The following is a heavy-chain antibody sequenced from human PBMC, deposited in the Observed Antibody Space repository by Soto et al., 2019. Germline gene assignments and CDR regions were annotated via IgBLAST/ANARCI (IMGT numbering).Heavy chain of an antibody. CDR2: ISYDGSNK. J-gene: IGHJ3*02. CDR3: AREQRGDAFDI. V-gene: IGHV3-30-3*01. CDR1: GFTFSSYA. D-gene: IGHD3-10*01. Sequence: QVQLVESGGGVVQPGRSLRLSCAASGFTFSSYAMHWVRQAPGKGLEWVAVISYDGSNKYYADSVKGRFTISRDNSKNALDLQMNSLRAEDTAVYYCAREQRGDAFDIWGQGTMVTVSS.